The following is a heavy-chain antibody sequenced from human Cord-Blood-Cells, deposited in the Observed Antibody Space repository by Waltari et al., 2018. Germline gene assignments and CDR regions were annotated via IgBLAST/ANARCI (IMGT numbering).Heavy chain of an antibody. V-gene: IGHV5-51*01. D-gene: IGHD3-10*01. CDR3: ARRNYYGSGSYRWFDP. CDR2: ICPADSAT. J-gene: IGHJ5*02. Sequence: EVQLVQSGAEVKKPGESLKISCKGSGYSFTSYWIGWVRQIPGKGLEWMGTICPADSATEYTPSFQGQVTIAADKSISTAYLQWSSLKASDTAMYYCARRNYYGSGSYRWFDPWGQGTLVTVSS. CDR1: GYSFTSYW.